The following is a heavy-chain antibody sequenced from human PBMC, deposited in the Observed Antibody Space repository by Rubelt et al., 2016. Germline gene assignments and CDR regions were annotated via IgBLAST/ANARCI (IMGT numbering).Heavy chain of an antibody. V-gene: IGHV4-38-2*02. Sequence: QVQLQESGPGLVKPSETLSLTCTVSGYSISSGYYWGWIRQPPGKGLEWIGSISHSGSNYYNPSLKGWVTMSVDTSKNQLSRKLGSVTAADTAVYYCARSGDEAEQWLVPYYWGQGTLVTVSS. J-gene: IGHJ4*02. CDR3: ARSGDEAEQWLVPYY. D-gene: IGHD6-19*01. CDR2: ISHSGSN. CDR1: GYSISSGYY.